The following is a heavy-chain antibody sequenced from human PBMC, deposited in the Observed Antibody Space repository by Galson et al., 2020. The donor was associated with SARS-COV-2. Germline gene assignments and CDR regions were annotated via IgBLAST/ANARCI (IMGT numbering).Heavy chain of an antibody. CDR1: GFTFSNYW. Sequence: PGGSLRLSCAASGFTFSNYWMSWVRQAPGKGLEWVANIKQDGSDRYYVDSVRGRFTISSDYAKNSVYLQMSNLRVDDTAVYYCARDEDGYNDVWGQGTLVAVSS. V-gene: IGHV3-7*01. CDR3: ARDEDGYNDV. D-gene: IGHD5-12*01. J-gene: IGHJ4*02. CDR2: IKQDGSDR.